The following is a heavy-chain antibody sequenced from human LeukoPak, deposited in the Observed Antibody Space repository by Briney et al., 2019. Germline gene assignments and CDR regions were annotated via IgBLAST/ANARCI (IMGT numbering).Heavy chain of an antibody. CDR1: GFTFSKFS. D-gene: IGHD2-2*01. V-gene: IGHV3-48*02. CDR3: VRDPDALDY. J-gene: IGHJ4*02. Sequence: PGGSLRLSCAASGFTFSKFSMNWVRQAPGKGLERVSYIRSSGDIIHYADSVKGRFTISRDIAKSSLYLQMNSLRDEDTAVYYCVRDPDALDYWGKGTLVTVSS. CDR2: IRSSGDII.